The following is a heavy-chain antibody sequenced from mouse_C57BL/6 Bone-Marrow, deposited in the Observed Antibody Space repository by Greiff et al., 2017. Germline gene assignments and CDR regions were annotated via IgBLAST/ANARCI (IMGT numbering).Heavy chain of an antibody. D-gene: IGHD1-1*01. V-gene: IGHV1-81*01. Sequence: QVQLQQSGAELARPGASVKLSCKASGYTFTRYGISWVKQRTGQGLEWIGEIYPRSGNTYYNEKFKGKATLTADKSSSTAYMELRSLTSEDSAVYFCARGYGSSSPWYFDVWGTGTTVTVSS. J-gene: IGHJ1*03. CDR3: ARGYGSSSPWYFDV. CDR2: IYPRSGNT. CDR1: GYTFTRYG.